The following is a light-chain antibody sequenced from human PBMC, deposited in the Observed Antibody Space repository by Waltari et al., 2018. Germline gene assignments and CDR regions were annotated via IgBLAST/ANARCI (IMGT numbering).Light chain of an antibody. CDR1: SIDVGCYNY. V-gene: IGLV2-8*01. J-gene: IGLJ2*01. Sequence: QSALTQPPSASGSPGQSVTISCTGTSIDVGCYNYVSRYQHHPGKAPKLMIYEVSKRPSGVPDRFSGSKSGNTASLTVSGLQAEDEADYYCSSYAGSNNYVVFGGGTKLTVL. CDR2: EVS. CDR3: SSYAGSNNYVV.